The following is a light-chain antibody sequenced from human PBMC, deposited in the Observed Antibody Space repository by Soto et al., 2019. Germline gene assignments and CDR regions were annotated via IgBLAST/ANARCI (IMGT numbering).Light chain of an antibody. J-gene: IGLJ3*02. Sequence: QSVLTQPRSASGTPGQRVTISCSGSSSNIGSNTVNWYQQLPGTAPKLLISNNNQRPSGVPDRFSGSKSGSSASLAISGLQWEDEATEYCAAWDDSRGGRVVGGGTHLTVL. CDR3: AAWDDSRGGRV. V-gene: IGLV1-44*01. CDR2: NNN. CDR1: SSNIGSNT.